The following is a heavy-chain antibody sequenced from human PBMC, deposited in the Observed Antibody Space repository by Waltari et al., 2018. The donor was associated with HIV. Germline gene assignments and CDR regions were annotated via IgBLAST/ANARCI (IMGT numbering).Heavy chain of an antibody. J-gene: IGHJ4*02. Sequence: QVQLQESGPGLVKPSETPSLTCTVSGYSISSGYYWGWIGQPAGKGLEWIRSFNHIGRTYDNPPLKSRVTLSVDTPKTQFALKLSSVTAAATGVYYWARDAGYSSSWYGIDYWGQGTLVTVSS. D-gene: IGHD6-13*01. CDR3: ARDAGYSSSWYGIDY. CDR1: GYSISSGYY. CDR2: FNHIGRT. V-gene: IGHV4-38-2*02.